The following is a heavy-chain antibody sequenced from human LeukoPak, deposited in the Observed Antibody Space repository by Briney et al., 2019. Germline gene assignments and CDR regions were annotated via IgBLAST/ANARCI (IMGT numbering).Heavy chain of an antibody. CDR3: ATYRQVLLPFES. Sequence: GGSPRLSCAASGFTFSTFAMIWVRQPPGKGLEWVPSIFPSGGEIHYADSVRGRFTISRDNSKSTLSLQMNSLRAEDTAIYYCATYRQVLLPFESWGQGTLVTVSS. J-gene: IGHJ4*02. V-gene: IGHV3-23*01. CDR2: IFPSGGEI. D-gene: IGHD2-8*02. CDR1: GFTFSTFA.